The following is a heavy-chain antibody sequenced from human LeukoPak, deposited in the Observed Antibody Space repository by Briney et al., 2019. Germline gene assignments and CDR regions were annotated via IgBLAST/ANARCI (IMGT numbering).Heavy chain of an antibody. CDR1: GFTFSSYG. CDR3: ARSFCTSASCSKGYYYYVMDV. V-gene: IGHV3-33*01. Sequence: GGSLRLSCAASGFTFSSYGMHWVRQAPGKGLEWVAVIWYDGSNKYYADSVKGRFTISRDNSKNTLYLQMNSLRAEDTAVYYCARSFCTSASCSKGYYYYVMDVWGQGTTVTVSS. J-gene: IGHJ6*02. CDR2: IWYDGSNK. D-gene: IGHD2-2*01.